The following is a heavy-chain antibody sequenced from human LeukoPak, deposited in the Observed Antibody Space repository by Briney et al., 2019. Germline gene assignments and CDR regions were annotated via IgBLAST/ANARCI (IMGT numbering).Heavy chain of an antibody. CDR2: INPNSGGT. CDR3: ARDHYSGYDYTLYYYYYGMDV. J-gene: IGHJ6*02. D-gene: IGHD5-12*01. CDR1: GYTFTGYY. V-gene: IGHV1-2*02. Sequence: ASVKVSCKASGYTFTGYYMHWVRQAPGQGLEWMGWINPNSGGTNYAQKFQGRVTMTRDTSISTAYMEPSRLRSDDTAVDYCARDHYSGYDYTLYYYYYGMDVWGQGTTVTVSS.